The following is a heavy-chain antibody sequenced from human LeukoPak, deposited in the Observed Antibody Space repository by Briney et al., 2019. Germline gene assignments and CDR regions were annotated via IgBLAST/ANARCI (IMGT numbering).Heavy chain of an antibody. D-gene: IGHD5-12*01. CDR3: ASHHSGASPSDAFDI. J-gene: IGHJ3*02. CDR1: GGSISSSSYY. CDR2: FYYSGST. V-gene: IGHV4-39*01. Sequence: SETLSLTFTVSGGSISSSSYYWDWIRQPPGKGLEWIGNFYYSGSTYYNPSLKSRVTIFVDRSKNQFSLKLSSVTAADTAVYYCASHHSGASPSDAFDIWSQGTMVTVSS.